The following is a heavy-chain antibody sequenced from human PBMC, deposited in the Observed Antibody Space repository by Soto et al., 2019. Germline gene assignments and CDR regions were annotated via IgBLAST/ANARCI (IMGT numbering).Heavy chain of an antibody. J-gene: IGHJ6*02. CDR2: ISSSGSTI. CDR3: ARARFLAWLLYVGGMDV. CDR1: GFTFSDYY. D-gene: IGHD3-3*01. Sequence: GGSLRLSCAASGFTFSDYYMSWIRQAPGKGLEWVSYISSSGSTIYYADSVKGRFTISRDNAKNSLYLQMNSLRAEDTAVYYCARARFLAWLLYVGGMDVWSQGTTVTVSS. V-gene: IGHV3-11*01.